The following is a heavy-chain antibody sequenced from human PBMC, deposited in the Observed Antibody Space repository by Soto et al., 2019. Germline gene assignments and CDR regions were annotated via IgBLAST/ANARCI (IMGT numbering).Heavy chain of an antibody. V-gene: IGHV6-1*01. CDR2: TYYRSKWHY. CDR3: ARTLRGRGVKYFDD. CDR1: GDSVSNNSVA. J-gene: IGHJ4*02. D-gene: IGHD3-10*01. Sequence: QAQLQQSGPGLVKPSQTLSLSCAISGDSVSNNSVAWNWVRQSPSRGLEWLGRTYYRSKWHYDYAPSVRSHITINPDTSKNHFSLQLNSVSPEDAAVYYCARTLRGRGVKYFDDWGQGTLVTVSS.